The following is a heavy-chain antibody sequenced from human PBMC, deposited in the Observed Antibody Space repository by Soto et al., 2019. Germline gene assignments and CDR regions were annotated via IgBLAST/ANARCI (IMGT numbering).Heavy chain of an antibody. D-gene: IGHD2-15*01. V-gene: IGHV3-11*01. CDR1: GFTFSDYY. CDR2: ISSSGSTI. CDR3: ASGYCSGGSCASTYNWFDP. J-gene: IGHJ5*02. Sequence: GGSLRLSCAASGFTFSDYYMSWIRQAPGKGLEWVSYISSSGSTIYYADSVKGRFTISRDNAKNSLYLQMNSLRAEDTAVYYCASGYCSGGSCASTYNWFDPWGQGTLVTVSS.